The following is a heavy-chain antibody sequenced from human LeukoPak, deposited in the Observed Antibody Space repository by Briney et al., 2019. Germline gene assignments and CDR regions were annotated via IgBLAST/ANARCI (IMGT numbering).Heavy chain of an antibody. J-gene: IGHJ6*02. Sequence: GGSLRLSCVASGFTFSDHYMDWVRQAPGKGLEWVGRTRNKAKSYTTEYAASVKGRFTISRDDSKNSLYLQMNSLKTEDTAVYYCARERDYYYGMDVWGQGITVTVSS. CDR2: TRNKAKSYTT. V-gene: IGHV3-72*01. CDR3: ARERDYYYGMDV. CDR1: GFTFSDHY.